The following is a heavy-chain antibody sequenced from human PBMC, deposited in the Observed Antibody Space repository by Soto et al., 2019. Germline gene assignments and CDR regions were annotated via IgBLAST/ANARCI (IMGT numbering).Heavy chain of an antibody. V-gene: IGHV4-59*08. Sequence: QVQLQESGPGLVKPSETLFVTCTVSGGSTDSLYWSWVRQPPGKGLEWIGYVSYSGSTTYNPSLKSQVIVSIDTSKNQFSLKLTSVTAADTAVYYYARQGYYDLLSGYYLFDYWGQGILVTVSS. CDR3: ARQGYYDLLSGYYLFDY. CDR1: GGSTDSLY. CDR2: VSYSGST. J-gene: IGHJ4*02. D-gene: IGHD3-3*01.